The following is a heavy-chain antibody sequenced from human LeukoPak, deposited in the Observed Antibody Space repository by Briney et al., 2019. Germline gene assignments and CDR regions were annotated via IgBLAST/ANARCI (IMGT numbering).Heavy chain of an antibody. D-gene: IGHD6-6*01. J-gene: IGHJ4*02. CDR2: IYYSGST. CDR1: GGSVSSGSYY. CDR3: ARERRIAARNFDY. Sequence: SETLSLTCTVSGGSVSSGSYYWSWIRQPPGKGLEWIGYIYYSGSTNYNPSLKSRVTISVDTSKNQFSLKLSSVTAADTAVYYCARERRIAARNFDYWGQGTLVTVSS. V-gene: IGHV4-61*01.